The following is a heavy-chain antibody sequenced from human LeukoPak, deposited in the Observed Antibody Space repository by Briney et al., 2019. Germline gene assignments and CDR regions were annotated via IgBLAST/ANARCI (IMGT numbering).Heavy chain of an antibody. CDR2: ISGSGGST. D-gene: IGHD3-10*01. CDR3: ARYGSGSYYIYGMDV. Sequence: GGSLRLSCAASGFTFSSYAMSWVRQAPGKGLEWVSAISGSGGSTYYADSVKGRFTISRDNSKNTLYLQMNSLRAEDTAVYYCARYGSGSYYIYGMDVWGQGTTVTVSS. J-gene: IGHJ6*02. V-gene: IGHV3-23*01. CDR1: GFTFSSYA.